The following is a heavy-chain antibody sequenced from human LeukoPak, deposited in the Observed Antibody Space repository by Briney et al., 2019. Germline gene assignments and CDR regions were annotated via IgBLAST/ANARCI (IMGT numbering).Heavy chain of an antibody. Sequence: ASVKASCKASGYTFTDYYIHWVRQAPGQGLEWMGWINPSSGGTNYAQKFRGRVTVTRVTSINTAYMELTRLTSDDTAVYYCASVYSGYDLAQLDYWGQGTLVTVSS. CDR2: INPSSGGT. CDR1: GYTFTDYY. J-gene: IGHJ4*02. D-gene: IGHD5-12*01. CDR3: ASVYSGYDLAQLDY. V-gene: IGHV1-2*02.